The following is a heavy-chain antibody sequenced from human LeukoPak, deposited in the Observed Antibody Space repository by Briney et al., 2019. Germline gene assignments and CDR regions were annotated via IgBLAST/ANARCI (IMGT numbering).Heavy chain of an antibody. CDR2: IYYSGST. CDR1: GGSISSYY. V-gene: IGHV4-59*01. CDR3: ARVDWNDSLGAFDI. Sequence: KPSETLSLTCTVSGGSISSYYWSCIRQPPGKGLEWIGYIYYSGSTNYNPSLKSRVTISVDTSKNQFSLKLSSVTAADTAVYYCARVDWNDSLGAFDIWGQGPMVTVSS. D-gene: IGHD1-1*01. J-gene: IGHJ3*02.